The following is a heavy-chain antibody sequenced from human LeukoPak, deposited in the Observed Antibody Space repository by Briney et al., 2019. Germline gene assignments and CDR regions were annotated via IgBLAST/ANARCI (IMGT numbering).Heavy chain of an antibody. J-gene: IGHJ4*02. CDR1: GFAFSSYA. CDR2: ISSNGGST. Sequence: QTGGSLRLSCAASGFAFSSYAMHWVRQAPGKGLEYVSAISSNGGSTYYANSVKGRFTISRDNSKNTLYLQMGSLRAEDMAVYYCARGDETVSIRYSYGSGSFDYWGQGTLVTVSS. CDR3: ARGDETVSIRYSYGSGSFDY. D-gene: IGHD5-18*01. V-gene: IGHV3-64*01.